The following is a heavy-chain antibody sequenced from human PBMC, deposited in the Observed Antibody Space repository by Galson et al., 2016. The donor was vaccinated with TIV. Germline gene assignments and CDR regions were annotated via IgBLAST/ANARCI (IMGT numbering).Heavy chain of an antibody. V-gene: IGHV1-69*13. CDR2: SIPIFRTT. D-gene: IGHD5-18*01. CDR3: AKESGYNSGYITD. J-gene: IGHJ1*01. CDR1: GGPFSSYA. Sequence: SVKVSCKASGGPFSSYATTWVRQAPGQGLEWVGRSIPIFRTTNYAQRFQGRVTITADEFTGAAYMELNSLRSDDTAVYFCAKESGYNSGYITDWGQGTLVTVSS.